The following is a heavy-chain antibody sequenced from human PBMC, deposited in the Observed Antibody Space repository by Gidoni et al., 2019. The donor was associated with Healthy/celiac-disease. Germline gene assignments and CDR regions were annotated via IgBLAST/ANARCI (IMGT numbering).Heavy chain of an antibody. D-gene: IGHD3-10*01. Sequence: QVTLKESGPALVKPTQTLTLTCTFSGFSLSTSGMRVSWIRQPPGKALEWLARIDWDDDKFYSTSLKTMLTISKDTSKNPVVLTMTNMDPVDTATYYCARSAPWDYGSGSRPFDYWGQGTLVTVSS. J-gene: IGHJ4*02. CDR1: GFSLSTSGMR. V-gene: IGHV2-70*04. CDR2: IDWDDDK. CDR3: ARSAPWDYGSGSRPFDY.